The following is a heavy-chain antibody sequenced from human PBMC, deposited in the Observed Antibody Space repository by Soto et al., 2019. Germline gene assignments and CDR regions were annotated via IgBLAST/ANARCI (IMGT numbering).Heavy chain of an antibody. CDR1: GGSLSSSSYY. V-gene: IGHV4-39*01. Sequence: SETLSLTCTVSGGSLSSSSYYWGWIRQPPGKGLEWIGSIYYSGSTYYNPSLKSRVTISVDTSKNQFSLKLSSVTAADTAVYYCARRQTGVVVPAAPHDAFDIWGQGTMVTVSS. CDR2: IYYSGST. CDR3: ARRQTGVVVPAAPHDAFDI. D-gene: IGHD2-2*01. J-gene: IGHJ3*02.